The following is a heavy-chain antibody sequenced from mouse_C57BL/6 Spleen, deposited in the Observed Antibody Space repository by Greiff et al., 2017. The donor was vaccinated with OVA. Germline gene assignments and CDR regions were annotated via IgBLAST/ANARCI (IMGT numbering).Heavy chain of an antibody. Sequence: VQGVESDAELVKPGASVKITCKVSGYTFTDHTIYWMKQRPEQGMEWIGYIYPRDGSTKYNEKFKGKATLTADKSSSTAYMQLNSRTSEDSAVDICTRGGTTVDWYFDVWDTGTTVTVSS. CDR1: GYTFTDHT. V-gene: IGHV1-78*01. D-gene: IGHD1-1*01. CDR3: TRGGTTVDWYFDV. J-gene: IGHJ1*03. CDR2: IYPRDGST.